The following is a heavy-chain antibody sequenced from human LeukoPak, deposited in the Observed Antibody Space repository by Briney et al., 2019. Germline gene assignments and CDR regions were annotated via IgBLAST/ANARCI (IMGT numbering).Heavy chain of an antibody. D-gene: IGHD6-13*01. V-gene: IGHV4-59*08. CDR3: ARSRYSSQGWFDP. CDR1: GGSISTYY. CDR2: IYYTGST. J-gene: IGHJ5*02. Sequence: SETLSLTCTVSGGSISTYYWSWIRQPPGKGLEWIGYIYYTGSTNYNPSLKSRVIISVDTSKNQFSLKLSSVTAADTAVYYCARSRYSSQGWFDPWGQGTLVTVSS.